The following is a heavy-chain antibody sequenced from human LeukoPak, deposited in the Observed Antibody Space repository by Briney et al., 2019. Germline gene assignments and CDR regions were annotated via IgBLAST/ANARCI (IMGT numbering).Heavy chain of an antibody. CDR1: GFTFSSYG. V-gene: IGHV3-33*01. CDR2: IWYDGSNK. D-gene: IGHD3-22*01. CDR3: ARLPRYYYDSSGYSEY. Sequence: GGSLRLSCAASGFTFSSYGMHWVRQAPGKGLEWVAVIWYDGSNKYYADSVKGRFTISRDNSKNTLYLQMNSLRAEDTAVYYCARLPRYYYDSSGYSEYWGQGTLVTVSS. J-gene: IGHJ4*02.